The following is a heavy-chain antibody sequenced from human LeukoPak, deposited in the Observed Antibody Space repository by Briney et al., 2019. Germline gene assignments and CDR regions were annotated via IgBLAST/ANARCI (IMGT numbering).Heavy chain of an antibody. J-gene: IGHJ6*02. CDR1: GFTFSSYS. CDR3: ARGLWKWELQQGGGMDV. CDR2: ISSSSSII. V-gene: IGHV3-48*01. Sequence: GGSLRLSCAASGFTFSSYSMNWVRQAPVKGLEWVSYISSSSSIIYYADSVKGRFTISRDNAKNSLYLQMNSLRAEDTAVYYCARGLWKWELQQGGGMDVWGQGTTVTVSS. D-gene: IGHD1-26*01.